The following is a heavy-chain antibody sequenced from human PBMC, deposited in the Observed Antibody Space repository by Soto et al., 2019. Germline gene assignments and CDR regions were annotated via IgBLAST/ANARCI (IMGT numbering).Heavy chain of an antibody. CDR3: ASTSKYCSSTSCFNDAFDI. D-gene: IGHD2-2*01. V-gene: IGHV4-59*08. J-gene: IGHJ3*02. CDR2: IYYSGST. Sequence: SETLSLTCTVSGGSISSYYWSWIRQPPGKGLEWIGYIYYSGSTNYNPSLKSRVTISVDTSKNQFSLKLSSVTAADTAVYYCASTSKYCSSTSCFNDAFDIWGQGTMVTVSS. CDR1: GGSISSYY.